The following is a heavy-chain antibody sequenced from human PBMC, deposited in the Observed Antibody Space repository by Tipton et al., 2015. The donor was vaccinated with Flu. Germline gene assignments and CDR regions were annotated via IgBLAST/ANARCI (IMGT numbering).Heavy chain of an antibody. CDR3: ARRDYSNYVSDPKTWFDP. J-gene: IGHJ5*02. CDR2: VFTSGST. Sequence: TLSLTCSVSGGSISSGSYYWSWIRQPAGKGLEWIGRVFTSGSTNYNPSLKSRVTILLDTSKNQFSLKLRSVTAADTAVYYCARRDYSNYVSDPKTWFDPWGQGTLVTVSS. V-gene: IGHV4-61*02. D-gene: IGHD4-11*01. CDR1: GGSISSGSYY.